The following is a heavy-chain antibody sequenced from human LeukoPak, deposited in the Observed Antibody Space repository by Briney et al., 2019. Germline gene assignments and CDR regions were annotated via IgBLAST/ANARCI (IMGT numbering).Heavy chain of an antibody. CDR1: GFTFSNYA. CDR3: ARNQDSSWYYYYMDV. D-gene: IGHD6-13*01. Sequence: GGSLRLSCAASGFTFSNYAMRWVRQAPGKGLEWVSTITGSGGSTYSADSVKGRLTISRDNSKNTLYLQMNSLRADDTALYYCARNQDSSWYYYYMDVWGKGTTVTVSS. V-gene: IGHV3-23*01. J-gene: IGHJ6*03. CDR2: ITGSGGST.